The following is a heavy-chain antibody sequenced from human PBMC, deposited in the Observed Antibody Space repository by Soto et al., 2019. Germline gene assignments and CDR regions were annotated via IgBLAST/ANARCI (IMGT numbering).Heavy chain of an antibody. CDR3: ARSQYDSSGYHDAFDI. V-gene: IGHV4-34*01. J-gene: IGHJ3*02. CDR2: INHSGST. CDR1: GGSFSGYY. Sequence: SETLSLTCAVYGGSFSGYYWSWIRQPPGKGLEWIGEINHSGSTNYSPSLKSRVTISVDTSKNQFSLKLSSVTAADTAVYYCARSQYDSSGYHDAFDIWGQGTMVTVSS. D-gene: IGHD3-22*01.